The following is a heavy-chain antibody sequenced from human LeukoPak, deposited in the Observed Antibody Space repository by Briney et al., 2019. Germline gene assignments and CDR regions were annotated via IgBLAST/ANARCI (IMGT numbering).Heavy chain of an antibody. CDR2: IYYSGST. J-gene: IGHJ3*02. V-gene: IGHV4-59*01. D-gene: IGHD1-26*01. CDR1: GGSISSYY. Sequence: PSETLSLTCTVSGGSISSYYWSWIRQPPGKGLEWIGYIYYSGSTNYNPSLKSRVTISVDTSKNQFSLKLSSVTAADTAVYYCAGRSGSHYESAFDIWGQGTMVTVSS. CDR3: AGRSGSHYESAFDI.